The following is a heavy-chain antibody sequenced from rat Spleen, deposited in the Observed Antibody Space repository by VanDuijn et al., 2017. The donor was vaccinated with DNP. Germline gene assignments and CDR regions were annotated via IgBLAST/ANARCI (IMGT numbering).Heavy chain of an antibody. J-gene: IGHJ3*01. CDR1: GFSITRSYR. CDR2: INSAGST. V-gene: IGHV3-3*01. Sequence: EVLLQESGPGLVKPSQSLSLTCSVTGFSITRSYRWNWIRKFPGSKLEWMGYINSAGSTNYNPSLKSRISITRDTSKNQFFLQLNSVTTEDTATYYCARLGTQGFTYWGQGTLVTVSS. D-gene: IGHD1-5*01. CDR3: ARLGTQGFTY.